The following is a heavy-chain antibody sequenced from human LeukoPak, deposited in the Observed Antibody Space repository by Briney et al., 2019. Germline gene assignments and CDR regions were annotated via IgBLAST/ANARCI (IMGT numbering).Heavy chain of an antibody. V-gene: IGHV3-23*01. CDR2: ISGSGEST. CDR3: AKDGQL. J-gene: IGHJ4*02. D-gene: IGHD5-24*01. Sequence: GGSLRLSCAASGFTFSSYVMHWVRLAPGKGLEWVSGISGSGESTSYAGSVKGRFTISRDNSKNTLYLQMNSLRAGDTAVYYCAKDGQLWGQGTLVTVSS. CDR1: GFTFSSYV.